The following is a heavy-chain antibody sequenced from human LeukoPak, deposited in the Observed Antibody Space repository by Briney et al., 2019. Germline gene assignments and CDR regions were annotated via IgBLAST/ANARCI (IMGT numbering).Heavy chain of an antibody. Sequence: SETLSLTCAVYGGSFSGYYWSWIRQPPGKGLEWIGYIYYSGSTYYNPSLKSRVTISVDTSKNQFSLKLSSVTAADTAVYYCARSVILTGYYDAFDIWGQGTMVTVSS. CDR1: GGSFSGYY. CDR3: ARSVILTGYYDAFDI. V-gene: IGHV4-30-4*08. D-gene: IGHD3-9*01. CDR2: IYYSGST. J-gene: IGHJ3*02.